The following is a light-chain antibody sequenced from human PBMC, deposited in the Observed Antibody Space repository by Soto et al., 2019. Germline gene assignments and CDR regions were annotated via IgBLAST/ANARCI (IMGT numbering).Light chain of an antibody. CDR1: SSDVVAYNY. Sequence: QSALTQPASVSGSPGQSIAISCTGTSSDVVAYNYVSWYQQHPGKAPKLMIYDVSNRPSGVSNRFSGSKSGNTAYLTSSVLQADDEADYYCNSYTPSGNYVFGTGTKLTVL. CDR3: NSYTPSGNYV. CDR2: DVS. J-gene: IGLJ1*01. V-gene: IGLV2-14*01.